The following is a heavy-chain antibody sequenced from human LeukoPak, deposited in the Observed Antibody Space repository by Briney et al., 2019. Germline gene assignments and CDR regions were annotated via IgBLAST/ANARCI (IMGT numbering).Heavy chain of an antibody. CDR2: IIPIFGTA. V-gene: IGHV1-69*13. D-gene: IGHD2-21*01. Sequence: GASVTVSCTASGYTFISYYIYWVRQAPGQGLEWMGGIIPIFGTANYAQKFQGRVTITADESTSTAYMELSSLRSEDTAVYYCARYDSLGDPPDYWGQGTLVTVSS. J-gene: IGHJ4*02. CDR3: ARYDSLGDPPDY. CDR1: GYTFISYY.